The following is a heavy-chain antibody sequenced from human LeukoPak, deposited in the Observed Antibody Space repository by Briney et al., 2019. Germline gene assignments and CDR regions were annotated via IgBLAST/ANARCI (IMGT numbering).Heavy chain of an antibody. J-gene: IGHJ6*03. Sequence: ASVKVSCKASGYTFTSYDINWVRQATGQGLEWMGWMNPNSGNTGYAQKFQGRVTITRNTSISTAYMELSSLRSDDTAVYYCARIVDFWSGSDYYYMDVWGKGTTVPVSS. D-gene: IGHD3-3*01. CDR1: GYTFTSYD. CDR2: MNPNSGNT. CDR3: ARIVDFWSGSDYYYMDV. V-gene: IGHV1-8*03.